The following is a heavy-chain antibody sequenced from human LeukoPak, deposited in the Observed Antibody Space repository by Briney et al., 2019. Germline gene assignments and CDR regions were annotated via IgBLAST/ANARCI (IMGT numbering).Heavy chain of an antibody. CDR2: INPNSGGT. D-gene: IGHD2-2*01. CDR3: AREDIVVVPAGMDV. Sequence: ASVKVSCKASGYTFTGYYMHWVRQAPGQGLEWMGWINPNSGGTNYAQKFQGWVTMTRGTSISTAYMELSRLRSDDTAVYYCAREDIVVVPAGMDVWGQGTTVTVSS. CDR1: GYTFTGYY. J-gene: IGHJ6*02. V-gene: IGHV1-2*04.